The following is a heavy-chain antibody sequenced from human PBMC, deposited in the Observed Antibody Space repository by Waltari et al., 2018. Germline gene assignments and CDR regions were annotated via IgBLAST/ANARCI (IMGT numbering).Heavy chain of an antibody. CDR1: GGSISSYY. J-gene: IGHJ3*02. CDR2: IHSSGST. CDR3: GRVRSARQVGLARDALVI. V-gene: IGHV4-59*01. Sequence: QVQLQESGPGLVKPSETLSLTCTVSGGSISSYYWSWIRQPPGKGLEWIGYIHSSGSTTTTPPLRGQVPISVDTSKTQSSRKRGLVPAPDPAGYSWGRVRSARQVGLARDALVIWGQGKMVTVSS. D-gene: IGHD1-26*01.